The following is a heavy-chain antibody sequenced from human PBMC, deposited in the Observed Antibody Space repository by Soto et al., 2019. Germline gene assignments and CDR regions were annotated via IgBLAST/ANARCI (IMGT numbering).Heavy chain of an antibody. CDR3: AHTTAIFGVVTFDY. Sequence: QITLKESGPTLVTPTQTLTLTCTFSGFSLSTSGVGVGWIRQPPGKALEWLALIYWNDDKRYSPSLKSRLTITKDTSKNQVVLTMTNIDPMDTATYYCAHTTAIFGVVTFDYWGQGTLVAVSA. D-gene: IGHD3-3*01. V-gene: IGHV2-5*01. CDR1: GFSLSTSGVG. J-gene: IGHJ4*02. CDR2: IYWNDDK.